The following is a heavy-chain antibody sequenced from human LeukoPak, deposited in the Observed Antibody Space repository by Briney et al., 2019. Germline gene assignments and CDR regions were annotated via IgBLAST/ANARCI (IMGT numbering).Heavy chain of an antibody. CDR1: GFTFSSFE. Sequence: GGSLRLSCAASGFTFSSFEMNWVRQAPGKGLEWVSYISSSCDTIYYADSVKGRFTISRDNAKNSLYLQMNSLRAEDTAVYYCASLDGGIDFDYWGQGTLVTVSS. CDR2: ISSSCDTI. D-gene: IGHD3-16*01. CDR3: ASLDGGIDFDY. V-gene: IGHV3-48*03. J-gene: IGHJ4*02.